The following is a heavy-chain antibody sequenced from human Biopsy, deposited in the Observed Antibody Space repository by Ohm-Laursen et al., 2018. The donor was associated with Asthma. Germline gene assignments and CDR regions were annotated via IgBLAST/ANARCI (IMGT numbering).Heavy chain of an antibody. CDR3: VRGSSSWHHGPFHYYYGLDV. CDR2: IYYSGTT. V-gene: IGHV4-39*01. D-gene: IGHD6-13*01. CDR1: GGSISSSNW. J-gene: IGHJ6*02. Sequence: SDTLSLTCAVSGGSISSSNWWSWVRQPPGKGLEWIGSIYYSGTTYYNPSLESRVTVSADTSKNQFSLKLTSVTAADTAVYYCVRGSSSWHHGPFHYYYGLDVWGQGTLVTVSS.